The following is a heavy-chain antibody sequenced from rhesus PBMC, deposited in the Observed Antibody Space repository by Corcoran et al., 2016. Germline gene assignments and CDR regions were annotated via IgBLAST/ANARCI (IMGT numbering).Heavy chain of an antibody. J-gene: IGHJ4*01. CDR2: SSGGESN. D-gene: IGHD6-25*01. CDR1: GYSISSGYY. V-gene: IGHV4-99*02. Sequence: QVQLQESGPGLVQPSETLSLTCAVSGYSISSGYYWGWNRQPPGKGWEWIGYSSGGESNYLHTSLKSRVTISTDTSKNQFSLKLSSVTAADTAVYYCARASNSGSWNSYWGQGVLVTVSS. CDR3: ARASNSGSWNSY.